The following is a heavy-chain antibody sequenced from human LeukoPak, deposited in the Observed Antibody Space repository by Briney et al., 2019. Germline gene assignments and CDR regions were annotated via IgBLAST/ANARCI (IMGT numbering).Heavy chain of an antibody. CDR2: INTNTGNP. CDR3: ARKSVAATPRDIVYQYYSMDV. Sequence: ASVKVSCKASGYTFTSYAMNWVRQAPGQGLEWMGWINTNTGNPTYAQGFTGRFVFSLDTSVSTAYLQISSLKAEDTAVYYCARKSVAATPRDIVYQYYSMDVWGKGTRSPSP. CDR1: GYTFTSYA. V-gene: IGHV7-4-1*02. D-gene: IGHD2-15*01. J-gene: IGHJ6*03.